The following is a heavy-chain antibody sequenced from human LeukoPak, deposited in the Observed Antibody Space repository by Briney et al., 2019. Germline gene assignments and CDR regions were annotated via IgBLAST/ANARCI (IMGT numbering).Heavy chain of an antibody. Sequence: PSETLSHTCTVSGGSISSYYWSWIRQPPGKGLEWIGYIYYSGSTNYNPSLKSRVTISVDTSKNQFSLKLSSVTAADTAVYYCARDRADYYYGMDVWGQGTTVTVSS. CDR2: IYYSGST. CDR1: GGSISSYY. V-gene: IGHV4-59*01. CDR3: ARDRADYYYGMDV. J-gene: IGHJ6*02.